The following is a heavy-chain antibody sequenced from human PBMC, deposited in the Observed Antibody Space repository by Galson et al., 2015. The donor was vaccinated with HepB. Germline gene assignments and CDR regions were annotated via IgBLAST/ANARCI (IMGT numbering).Heavy chain of an antibody. CDR3: ARDAWQLVLYPDRPFDV. CDR1: GYSFTNYG. D-gene: IGHD6-13*01. Sequence: SVKVSCKASGYSFTNYGISWVRQAPGQGLEWMGWISADNSNTNYAQGLQGRVTMTTDTSTSTAYMELRSLRADDTAMYYCARDAWQLVLYPDRPFDVWGQGTLVTVSS. CDR2: ISADNSNT. J-gene: IGHJ3*01. V-gene: IGHV1-18*01.